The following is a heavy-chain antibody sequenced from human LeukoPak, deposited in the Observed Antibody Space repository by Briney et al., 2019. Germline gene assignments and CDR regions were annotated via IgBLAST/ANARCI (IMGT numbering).Heavy chain of an antibody. CDR3: AKSSRPSLGGRTQFDY. D-gene: IGHD6-19*01. CDR2: IWYDGSNK. V-gene: IGHV3-33*06. J-gene: IGHJ4*02. CDR1: GFTFSSYG. Sequence: GGSLRLSCAASGFTFSSYGMHWVRQAPGKGLEWVAVIWYDGSNKYYADSVKGRFTISRDNSKNTLYLQMNSLRAEDTAVYYCAKSSRPSLGGRTQFDYWGQGTLVTVSS.